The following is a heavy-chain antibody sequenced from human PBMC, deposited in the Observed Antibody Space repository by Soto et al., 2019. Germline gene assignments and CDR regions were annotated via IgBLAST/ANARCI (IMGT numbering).Heavy chain of an antibody. J-gene: IGHJ5*02. CDR2: IKSKTDGGTI. CDR1: GFTFSDTW. CDR3: NAAPNGMYP. Sequence: PGWSLRLSCAASGFTFSDTWMTWVRHAPGKGLEWVGRIKSKTDGGTIDYAAPVQGRFTISRDDSKNTLYLQMNNLKIDDTAMYYSNAAPNGMYPWGQGTVVTLSS. V-gene: IGHV3-15*01. D-gene: IGHD6-25*01.